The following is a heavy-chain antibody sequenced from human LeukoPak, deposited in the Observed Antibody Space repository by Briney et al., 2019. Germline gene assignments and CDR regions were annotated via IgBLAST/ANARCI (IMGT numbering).Heavy chain of an antibody. CDR1: GDSISNAYY. Sequence: SETPSLTCTVSGDSISNAYYWGWIRQPPGKGLEWIGSIYFSGSTYYNPSLKSRVTISVDTSKKQFSLKLSSVTAADTAVYYCARQGYCSGGSCYPEAAFDIWGQGTMVTVSS. CDR3: ARQGYCSGGSCYPEAAFDI. J-gene: IGHJ3*02. D-gene: IGHD2-15*01. CDR2: IYFSGST. V-gene: IGHV4-39*01.